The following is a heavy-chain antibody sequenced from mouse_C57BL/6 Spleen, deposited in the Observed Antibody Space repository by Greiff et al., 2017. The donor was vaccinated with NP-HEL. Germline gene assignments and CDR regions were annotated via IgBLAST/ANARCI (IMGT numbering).Heavy chain of an antibody. Sequence: VQLQQSGAELVKPGASVKMSCKASGYTFTSYWMHWVKQRPGQGLEWIGNINPSNGGTNYNEKFKSKATLTVDKSSSTAYMQLSSLTSEDSAVYYCASNGYYPYYFDYWGQGTTLTVSS. CDR2: INPSNGGT. D-gene: IGHD2-3*01. CDR3: ASNGYYPYYFDY. CDR1: GYTFTSYW. J-gene: IGHJ2*01. V-gene: IGHV1-53*01.